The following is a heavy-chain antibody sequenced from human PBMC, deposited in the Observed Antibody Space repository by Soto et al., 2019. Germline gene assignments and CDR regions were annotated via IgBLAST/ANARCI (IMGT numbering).Heavy chain of an antibody. Sequence: PGGSLRLSCAAFGFTLDKYTMGWVRQAPGKGLEWVAESFSSGGTQYADSVKGRFTISRDNSRNMVFLQMNGLRVEDTAVYYCARRGRTVTQFDPWGQGTLVTVSS. D-gene: IGHD4-4*01. V-gene: IGHV3-53*01. CDR2: SFSSGGT. J-gene: IGHJ5*02. CDR3: ARRGRTVTQFDP. CDR1: GFTLDKYT.